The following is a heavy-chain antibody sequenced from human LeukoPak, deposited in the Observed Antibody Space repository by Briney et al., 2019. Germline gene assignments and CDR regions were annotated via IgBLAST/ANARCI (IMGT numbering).Heavy chain of an antibody. V-gene: IGHV3-48*03. J-gene: IGHJ6*02. CDR2: ISSSGGTT. Sequence: PGGSLRLSCAASGFTFSSYEMNWVRQAPGQGLEWVSYISSSGGTTYYADSVKGRFTISRDKAKNSLYLQMNSLRAEDTAVYYCSIEKQDYDSSGYYDRCYYYCSMDVWGQGTTVTVSS. CDR3: SIEKQDYDSSGYYDRCYYYCSMDV. CDR1: GFTFSSYE. D-gene: IGHD3-22*01.